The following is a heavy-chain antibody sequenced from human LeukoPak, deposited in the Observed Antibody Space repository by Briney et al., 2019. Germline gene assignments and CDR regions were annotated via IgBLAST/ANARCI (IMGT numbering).Heavy chain of an antibody. Sequence: PETLSLTCAVYGGSFSGYYWSWIRQPPGKGLEWIGEINHSGSTNYNPSLKSRVTISVDTSKNQFSLKLSSVTAADTAVYYCARSGYYGSGTYYYYGMDVWGQGTTVTVSS. V-gene: IGHV4-34*01. CDR1: GGSFSGYY. CDR2: INHSGST. CDR3: ARSGYYGSGTYYYYGMDV. J-gene: IGHJ6*02. D-gene: IGHD3-10*01.